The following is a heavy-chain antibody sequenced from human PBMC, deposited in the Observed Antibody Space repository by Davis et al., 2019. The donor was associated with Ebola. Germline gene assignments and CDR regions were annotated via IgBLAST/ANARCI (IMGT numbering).Heavy chain of an antibody. CDR1: GFTFSSYA. D-gene: IGHD1-26*01. J-gene: IGHJ4*02. CDR2: ISGSGGST. CDR3: ANMQLVGATTGDY. V-gene: IGHV3-23*01. Sequence: PGGSLRLSCAASGFTFSSYAMSWVRQAPGKGLEWVSAISGSGGSTYYADSVKGRFTISRDKSKNTLYLQMNSLRAEDTAVYYCANMQLVGATTGDYWGQGTLVTVSS.